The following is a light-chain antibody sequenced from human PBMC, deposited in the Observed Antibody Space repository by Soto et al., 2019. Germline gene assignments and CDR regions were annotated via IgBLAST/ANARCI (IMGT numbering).Light chain of an antibody. V-gene: IGKV3-20*01. J-gene: IGKJ1*01. CDR1: QSVGNNY. CDR2: GAS. CDR3: QDYGSSRT. Sequence: EIVLTQSPGTLSVSPGERATLSCRASQSVGNNYLAWYQQKPGQAPRLLIYGASSRATGIPDRFSGSGSGTDFSLTISRLEPEDVAVYYCQDYGSSRTFGQGTKVEIK.